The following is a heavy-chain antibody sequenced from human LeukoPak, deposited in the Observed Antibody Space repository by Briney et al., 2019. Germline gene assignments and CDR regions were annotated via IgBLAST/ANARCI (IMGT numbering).Heavy chain of an antibody. D-gene: IGHD2-2*02. CDR2: ISAYNGNT. Sequence: ASVKVSCKASGYTFTSYGISWVRQAPGQGLEWMGWISAYNGNTNYAQKLQGRVTMTTDTSTSTAYMELRSLRSDDTAVYYCARDCSSTSCYKGGRAFDIWGQGTMVTVSS. V-gene: IGHV1-18*01. CDR3: ARDCSSTSCYKGGRAFDI. CDR1: GYTFTSYG. J-gene: IGHJ3*02.